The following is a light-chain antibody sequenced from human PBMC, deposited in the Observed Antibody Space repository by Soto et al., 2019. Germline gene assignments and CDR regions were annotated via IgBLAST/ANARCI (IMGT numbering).Light chain of an antibody. Sequence: QSVLTQPASVSGSPGQSITISCTGTSSDVGGYNYVSWYQQHPGNAPRLIIFEVSNRPSGVSSRFSASKSGNTASLAISGLQAEDAAHYYCSSYTSINTLVFGIGTKVTVL. J-gene: IGLJ1*01. V-gene: IGLV2-14*01. CDR1: SSDVGGYNY. CDR2: EVS. CDR3: SSYTSINTLV.